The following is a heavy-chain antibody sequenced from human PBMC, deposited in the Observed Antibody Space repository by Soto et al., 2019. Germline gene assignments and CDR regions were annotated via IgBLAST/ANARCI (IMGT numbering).Heavy chain of an antibody. CDR1: GGFVSSGSYY. CDR2: MSHSGGT. D-gene: IGHD1-1*01. J-gene: IGHJ3*02. V-gene: IGHV4-34*01. Sequence: QVQLQQWGAGLLKPSETLSLTCAVYGGFVSSGSYYWSWIRQPPGKGLEWIGEMSHSGGTHFNPSLMSRVTIAVDTSKNQFSLKMSSVTAADTALYYCARVERGTATTVVDAFDIWDPGRMVTVSS. CDR3: ARVERGTATTVVDAFDI.